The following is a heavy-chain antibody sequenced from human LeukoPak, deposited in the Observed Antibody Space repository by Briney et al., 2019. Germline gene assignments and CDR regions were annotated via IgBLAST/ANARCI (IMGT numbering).Heavy chain of an antibody. CDR1: GFTFSSYA. V-gene: IGHV3-23*01. Sequence: SGGPLRLSCAASGFTFSSYAMSWVRQAPGKGLEWVSAISGSGGSTYYADSVKGRFTISRDNSKNTLYLQMNSLRAEDTAVYYCAKEEYSSSGTDWFDPWGQGTLVTVSS. D-gene: IGHD6-13*01. CDR3: AKEEYSSSGTDWFDP. CDR2: ISGSGGST. J-gene: IGHJ5*02.